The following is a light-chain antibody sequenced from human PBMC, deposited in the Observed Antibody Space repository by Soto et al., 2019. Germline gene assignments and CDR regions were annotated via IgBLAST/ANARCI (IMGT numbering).Light chain of an antibody. V-gene: IGLV2-8*01. Sequence: QSALTQPPSASGSPGQSVTISCTGTSSDVGDYNYVSWYQQHPGKAPKLMIYEVSKRPSGVPDRFSGSKSGNMASLTVSGLQAEDEADYYCSSYAGSLYVFGTGTKLTVL. J-gene: IGLJ1*01. CDR2: EVS. CDR3: SSYAGSLYV. CDR1: SSDVGDYNY.